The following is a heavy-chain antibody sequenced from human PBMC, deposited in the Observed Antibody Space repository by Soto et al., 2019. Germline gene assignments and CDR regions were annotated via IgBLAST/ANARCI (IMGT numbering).Heavy chain of an antibody. V-gene: IGHV1-18*01. J-gene: IGHJ6*02. CDR2: ISPYDGYT. CDR1: GYTFASYG. D-gene: IGHD3-22*01. CDR3: ARGGYYDSSGARNYYFCGMKV. Sequence: QVQLVQSGAEVKKPGASVKVSCKASGYTFASYGITWVRQAPGQGLEWLGWISPYDGYTHYAQILQGRVSMTTDPSTKTAYMVLRSLRSDGTAMYYCARGGYYDSSGARNYYFCGMKVWGQGTTVTVSS.